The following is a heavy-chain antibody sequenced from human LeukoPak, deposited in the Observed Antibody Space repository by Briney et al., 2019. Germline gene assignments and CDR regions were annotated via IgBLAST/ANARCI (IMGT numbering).Heavy chain of an antibody. CDR2: INPNSGGT. D-gene: IGHD2-2*01. J-gene: IGHJ6*02. CDR1: GYTFTGYY. Sequence: ASVKVSCKTSGYTFTGYYMHWVRQAPGQGLEWMGWINPNSGGTNYAQKFQGRVTMTRDTSISTAYMELSRLRSDDTAVYYCARDLCSSTSCTVSANYYYYGMDVWGQGTTVTVSS. V-gene: IGHV1-2*02. CDR3: ARDLCSSTSCTVSANYYYYGMDV.